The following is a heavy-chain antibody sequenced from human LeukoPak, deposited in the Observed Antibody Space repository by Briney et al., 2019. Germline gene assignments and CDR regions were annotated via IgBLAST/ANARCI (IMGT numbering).Heavy chain of an antibody. J-gene: IGHJ4*02. CDR1: GLTVSHNY. D-gene: IGHD3-22*01. Sequence: GGSLRLSCAASGLTVSHNYVSWVRQAPGKGLEWVSAIHTSGDTCYADSVKGRFTISRDTSKNTLYLQINSLRAEDTAVYYCAREVGWHTSDYYFETEDYWGQGTLVTVSS. CDR3: AREVGWHTSDYYFETEDY. V-gene: IGHV3-53*01. CDR2: IHTSGDT.